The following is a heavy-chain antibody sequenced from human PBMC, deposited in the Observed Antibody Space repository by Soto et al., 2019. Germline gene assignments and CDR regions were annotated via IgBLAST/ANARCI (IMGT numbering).Heavy chain of an antibody. CDR3: ARDCCSGGSCYFDY. J-gene: IGHJ4*02. CDR1: GFTFSSYG. V-gene: IGHV3-33*01. CDR2: IWYDGSNK. Sequence: QVQLVESGGGVVQPGRSLRLSCAASGFTFSSYGMHWVRQAPGKGLEWVAVIWYDGSNKYYADSVKGRFTISRDNSKNTLYLQRNSLRAEDTAVYYCARDCCSGGSCYFDYWGQGTLVTVSS. D-gene: IGHD2-15*01.